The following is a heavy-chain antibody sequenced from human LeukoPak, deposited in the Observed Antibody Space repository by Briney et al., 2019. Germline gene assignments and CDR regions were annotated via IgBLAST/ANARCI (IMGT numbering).Heavy chain of an antibody. J-gene: IGHJ5*01. CDR1: DGPFRGYY. D-gene: IGHD3-10*01. CDR2: ISHSGST. Sequence: SETLSLTCAVYDGPFRGYYWNWIRQPPGKGLEWIGEISHSGSTNYNPSLKSRVTISIDTSMNQFSLKLNSVTAADRAVYYCARGPGSGSHFAWFDSWGQGIQVTVSS. V-gene: IGHV4-34*01. CDR3: ARGPGSGSHFAWFDS.